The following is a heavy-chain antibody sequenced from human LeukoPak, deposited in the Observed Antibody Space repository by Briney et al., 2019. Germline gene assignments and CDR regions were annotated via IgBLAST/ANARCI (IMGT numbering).Heavy chain of an antibody. Sequence: SETLSLTCAVYGGSFSGYYWSWIRQPPGKGLEWLGEINHSGSTNYNPSLKSRVTISVDTSKNQFSLKLSSVTAADTAVYYCASSGSYYEDFDYWGQGTLVTVSS. D-gene: IGHD1-26*01. CDR2: INHSGST. CDR1: GGSFSGYY. J-gene: IGHJ4*02. CDR3: ASSGSYYEDFDY. V-gene: IGHV4-34*01.